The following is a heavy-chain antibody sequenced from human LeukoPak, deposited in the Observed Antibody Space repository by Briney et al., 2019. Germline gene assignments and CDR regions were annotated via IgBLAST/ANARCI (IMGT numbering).Heavy chain of an antibody. D-gene: IGHD4-17*01. CDR2: ILSTGTT. J-gene: IGHJ5*02. CDR1: GFPFSASA. Sequence: GGSLRLSCAASGFPFSASAMTWVRQTPGKGLEWVSHILSTGTTYYADSVRGRFTISRDNSKNTLYLLMTSLRADDTAVYYCATVKYDYGDPVGWFDPWGQGTLVTVSS. V-gene: IGHV3-23*01. CDR3: ATVKYDYGDPVGWFDP.